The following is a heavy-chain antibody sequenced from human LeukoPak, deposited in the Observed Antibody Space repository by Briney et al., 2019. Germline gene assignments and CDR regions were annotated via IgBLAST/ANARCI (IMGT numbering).Heavy chain of an antibody. D-gene: IGHD1-26*01. CDR2: IDPGDSET. CDR1: GYSFTSHW. V-gene: IGHV5-10-1*01. J-gene: IGHJ4*02. CDR3: ARRGYDSGSYFNY. Sequence: GESLKISCKGSGYSFTSHWISWVRQMPGKGLEWMGRIDPGDSETNYSPSLQGHVTISADKSISTAYLQWSSLKASDTAIYYCARRGYDSGSYFNYWGQGTLVTVSS.